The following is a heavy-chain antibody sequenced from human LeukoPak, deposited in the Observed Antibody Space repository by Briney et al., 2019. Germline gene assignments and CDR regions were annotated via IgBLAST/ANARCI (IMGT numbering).Heavy chain of an antibody. J-gene: IGHJ4*02. CDR1: GYTFTGYF. V-gene: IGHV1-2*02. CDR3: ARDRVRGISSFDY. Sequence: ASVKVSCKASGYTFTGYFMHWVRQAPGQGLEWMGWINPNSGGTNFAQTFQGRVTMTRATAISTPSLELSRVRRDDEAMYMCARDRVRGISSFDYCGQGTLVTVSS. CDR2: INPNSGGT. D-gene: IGHD3-10*01.